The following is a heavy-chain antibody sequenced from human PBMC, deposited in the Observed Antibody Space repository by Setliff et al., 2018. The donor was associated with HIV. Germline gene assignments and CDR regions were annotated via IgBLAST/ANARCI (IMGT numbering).Heavy chain of an antibody. CDR1: GGSMNNDI. D-gene: IGHD2-2*01. CDR3: ARQHADYGFDI. CDR2: ISDTGNT. J-gene: IGHJ3*02. Sequence: SSETLSLTCTVSGGSMNNDIWAWIRQSPGRGLQWIGFISDTGNTNYNPSLESPITMSVDTANNQFSLRLTSVTAAATAIYYCARQHADYGFDIWGQGTMVTVS. V-gene: IGHV4-59*01.